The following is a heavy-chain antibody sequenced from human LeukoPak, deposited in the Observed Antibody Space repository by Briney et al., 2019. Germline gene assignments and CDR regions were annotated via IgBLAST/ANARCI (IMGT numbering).Heavy chain of an antibody. CDR3: ARLGNLIAAACDY. J-gene: IGHJ4*02. D-gene: IGHD6-13*01. CDR1: GGSISSSNHY. V-gene: IGHV4-39*01. Sequence: PSETLSLTCTVSGGSISSSNHYWGWIRQPPGKGLEWIGSIYYSGSTYYNPSLKSRVTISVDTSKNQFSLKLSSVTAADTAVYYCARLGNLIAAACDYWGQGTLVTVSS. CDR2: IYYSGST.